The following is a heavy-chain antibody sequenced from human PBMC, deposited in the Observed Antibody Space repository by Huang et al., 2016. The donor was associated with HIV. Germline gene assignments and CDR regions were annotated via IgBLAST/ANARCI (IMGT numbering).Heavy chain of an antibody. CDR3: AREETRITMLILVSTTTDVFDI. CDR2: IAYDGSNE. V-gene: IGHV3-30-3*01. CDR1: GFTFSSSA. Sequence: QLQLVESGGGVVQPGRSLRLACAASGFTFSSSAMHWVGQGQGKGGELVAVIAYDGSNEYLADSVRGRVTIARDNSKNTLYLQMNRLRAEDTAIYYCAREETRITMLILVSTTTDVFDIWGQGTMVTVSS. D-gene: IGHD3-22*01. J-gene: IGHJ3*02.